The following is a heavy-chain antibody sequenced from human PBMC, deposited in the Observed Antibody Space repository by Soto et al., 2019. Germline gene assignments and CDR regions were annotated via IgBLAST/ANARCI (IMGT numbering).Heavy chain of an antibody. J-gene: IGHJ6*02. D-gene: IGHD3-10*01. CDR2: IKSKTDGGTT. V-gene: IGHV3-15*07. Sequence: GGSLRLSCAASGFTFSNAWMNWVRQAPGKGLEWVGRIKSKTDGGTTDYAAPVKGRFTISRDDSKNRLYLQMNSLKTEDTAVYYCTTAGTTYYGSGSYIYYYGMDVWGQGTTVTVSS. CDR3: TTAGTTYYGSGSYIYYYGMDV. CDR1: GFTFSNAW.